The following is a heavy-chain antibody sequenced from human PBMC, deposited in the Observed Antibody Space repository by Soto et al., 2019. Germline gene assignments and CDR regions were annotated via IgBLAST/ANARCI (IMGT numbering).Heavy chain of an antibody. CDR1: GFPFCKFP. Sequence: GGALRISCATSGFPFCKFPLRLGRPAPGKGLEWVSVICSSGGTTYYADSVMGRFTVSRDNSKNTLSLQMNSLGVEDTAVYYCAKARGGSCYSGLDYWGQGTQVTVSS. CDR3: AKARGGSCYSGLDY. D-gene: IGHD2-15*01. J-gene: IGHJ4*02. V-gene: IGHV3-23*01. CDR2: ICSSGGTT.